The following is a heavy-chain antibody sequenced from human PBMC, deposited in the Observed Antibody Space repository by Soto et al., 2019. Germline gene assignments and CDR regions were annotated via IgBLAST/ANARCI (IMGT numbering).Heavy chain of an antibody. D-gene: IGHD6-19*01. V-gene: IGHV5-51*03. CDR1: GYSFGSYW. J-gene: IGHJ4*02. CDR2: IYPGDSET. Sequence: EVQLVQSGTEVKKPGESLRISCKGSGYSFGSYWIGWVRQMPGKGLEWMGIIYPGDSETRYSPAFQRQVTISADKSISPAYLQWSSLKASDTAIYYCARRGSGWSLFEYWGQGTLVTVSS. CDR3: ARRGSGWSLFEY.